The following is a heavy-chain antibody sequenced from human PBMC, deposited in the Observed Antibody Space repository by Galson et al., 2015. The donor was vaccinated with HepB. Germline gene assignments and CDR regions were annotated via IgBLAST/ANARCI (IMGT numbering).Heavy chain of an antibody. CDR1: GFTFSNYS. Sequence: SLRLSCATSGFTFSNYSMNWVRQAPGKGPEWVSYISSSSSTIYYADSVKGRFTISRDNAKNSLYLQMNSLRAEDTAVYYCARENWGSPAAMPGLAHYSGQGTLSTVSS. CDR3: ARENWGSPAAMPGLAHY. CDR2: ISSSSSTI. V-gene: IGHV3-48*01. J-gene: IGHJ4*02. D-gene: IGHD2-2*01.